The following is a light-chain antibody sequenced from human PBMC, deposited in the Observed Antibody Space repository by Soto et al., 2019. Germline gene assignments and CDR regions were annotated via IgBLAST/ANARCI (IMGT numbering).Light chain of an antibody. Sequence: QAVVTQPPSVSGAPGQTVTISCTGSSSNIGAGYDVHWYQHLPGRAPKLLIYINTNRPSGVPDRFSGSKSDTSASLAITGLQAEDEADYYCQSYDNSLSDSVFGGGTKLTVL. CDR2: INT. J-gene: IGLJ3*02. CDR3: QSYDNSLSDSV. CDR1: SSNIGAGYD. V-gene: IGLV1-40*01.